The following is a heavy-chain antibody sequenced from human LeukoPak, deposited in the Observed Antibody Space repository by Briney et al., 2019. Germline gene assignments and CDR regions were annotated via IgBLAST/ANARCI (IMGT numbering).Heavy chain of an antibody. CDR3: ARGPYSYDSSGAFDI. Sequence: PSETLSLTCTVSGDSISSGDYYWSWIRQPAGKGLEWIGRISSSGSTNYNPSLKSRVTISVDTSKNQFSLKLSSVTAADTAVYYCARGPYSYDSSGAFDIWGQGTMVTVSS. CDR2: ISSSGST. CDR1: GDSISSGDYY. J-gene: IGHJ3*02. D-gene: IGHD3-22*01. V-gene: IGHV4-61*02.